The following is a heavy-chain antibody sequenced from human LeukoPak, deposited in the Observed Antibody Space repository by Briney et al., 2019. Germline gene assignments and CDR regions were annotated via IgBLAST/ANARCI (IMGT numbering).Heavy chain of an antibody. CDR1: GGSITSSSYY. V-gene: IGHV4-39*01. CDR3: AANSGGYSSPPRRAFDI. D-gene: IGHD5-12*01. CDR2: IYYSGST. J-gene: IGHJ3*02. Sequence: PSETLSLTCTVSGGSITSSSYYWGWIRQPPGKGLEWIGSIYYSGSTYYNSSLKSRVTISVDTSKNQFSLKLSSVTAADTAVYYCAANSGGYSSPPRRAFDIWGQGTMVTVSS.